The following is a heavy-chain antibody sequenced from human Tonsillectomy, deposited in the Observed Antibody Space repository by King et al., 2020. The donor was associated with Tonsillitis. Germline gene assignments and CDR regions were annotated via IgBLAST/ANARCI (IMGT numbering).Heavy chain of an antibody. CDR3: AREEGYYDSSGSDAFDI. Sequence: VQLQESGPGLVKPSETLSLTCTVSGGSISSYYGSWIRQPPGKGLERIGYIYYRGSTNYNPSLTSQVTISEDTSKNQFSLNLRPVTAADTAVYYCAREEGYYDSSGSDAFDIWGQGTMVTVSS. CDR1: GGSISSYY. D-gene: IGHD3-22*01. CDR2: IYYRGST. J-gene: IGHJ3*02. V-gene: IGHV4-59*01.